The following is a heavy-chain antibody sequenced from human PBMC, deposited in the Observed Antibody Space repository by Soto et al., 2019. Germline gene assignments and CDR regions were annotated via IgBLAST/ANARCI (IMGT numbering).Heavy chain of an antibody. J-gene: IGHJ5*01. CDR2: ISGSGDST. Sequence: EVQLLESGGGLVQPGGSLRLSCAASGFIFRSYAMNWVRQAPGKGLERVSGISGSGDSTYYADAVKGRFTISRDNSMNTLFLQMNSLRDDDGAVYYCAKAGVGGFRGWDTFNWFDSWGQGILVTVSS. D-gene: IGHD5-18*01. V-gene: IGHV3-23*01. CDR1: GFIFRSYA. CDR3: AKAGVGGFRGWDTFNWFDS.